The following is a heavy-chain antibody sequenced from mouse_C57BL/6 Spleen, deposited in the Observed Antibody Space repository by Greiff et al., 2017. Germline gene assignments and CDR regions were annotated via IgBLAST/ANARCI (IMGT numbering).Heavy chain of an antibody. J-gene: IGHJ4*01. D-gene: IGHD2-12*01. V-gene: IGHV1-61*01. CDR1: GYTFTSYW. Sequence: QVQLQQPGAELVRPGSSVKLSCKASGYTFTSYWMDWVKQRPGQGLEWIGNIYPSDSETHYNQKFKDKATLTVDKSSSTAYMQLSSLTSEDSAVYYCARDDGGGHYYAMDYWGQGTSVTVSS. CDR3: ARDDGGGHYYAMDY. CDR2: IYPSDSET.